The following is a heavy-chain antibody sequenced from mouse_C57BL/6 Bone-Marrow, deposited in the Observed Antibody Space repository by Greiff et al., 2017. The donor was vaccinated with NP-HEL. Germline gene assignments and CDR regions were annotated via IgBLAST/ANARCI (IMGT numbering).Heavy chain of an antibody. V-gene: IGHV1-7*01. Sequence: QVQLKQSGAELAKPGASVKLSCKASGYTFTSYWMHWVKQRPGQGLEWIGYINPSSGYTKYNQKFKDKATLTADKSSSTAYMQLSSLTYEDSAVYYCAITTVVASLDYWGQGTTLTVSS. CDR1: GYTFTSYW. CDR2: INPSSGYT. CDR3: AITTVVASLDY. D-gene: IGHD1-1*01. J-gene: IGHJ2*01.